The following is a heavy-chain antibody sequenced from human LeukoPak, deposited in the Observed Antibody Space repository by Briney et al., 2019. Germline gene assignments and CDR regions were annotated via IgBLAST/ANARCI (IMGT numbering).Heavy chain of an antibody. CDR2: INSNSGGT. Sequence: ASVKVSCKASGYIFIGFYINWVRQAPGQGLEWMGWINSNSGGTNYAQKFQGRVTMTRETSISTAYMELNRLTSDDTAVYYCARDFGPLPHDYWGQETLVTVSS. J-gene: IGHJ4*02. D-gene: IGHD3/OR15-3a*01. CDR1: GYIFIGFY. CDR3: ARDFGPLPHDY. V-gene: IGHV1-2*02.